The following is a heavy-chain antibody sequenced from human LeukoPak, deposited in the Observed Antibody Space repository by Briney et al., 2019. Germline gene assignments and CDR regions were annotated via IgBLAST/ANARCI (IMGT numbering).Heavy chain of an antibody. J-gene: IGHJ4*02. CDR2: INPNSGAT. V-gene: IGHV1-2*02. CDR3: TRETGGSTLVTLPSDN. D-gene: IGHD4-23*01. CDR1: GYTFIGYY. Sequence: GSVKVSCKVSGYTFIGYYIHWVRQAPGQGLEWMGWINPNSGATNYAQKFQGRVTMTRDRSISTAYMELNWLTSDDTAVYYCTRETGGSTLVTLPSDNWGQGTPVTVSS.